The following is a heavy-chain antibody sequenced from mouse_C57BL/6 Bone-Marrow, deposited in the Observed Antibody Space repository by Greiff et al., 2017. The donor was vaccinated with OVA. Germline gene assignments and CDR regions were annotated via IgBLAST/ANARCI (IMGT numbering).Heavy chain of an antibody. D-gene: IGHD2-2*01. CDR1: GFTFSDYG. CDR2: ISNLAYSI. Sequence: EVKVVESGGGLVQPGGSLKLSCAASGFTFSDYGMAWVRQAPRKGPEWVAFISNLAYSIYYADTVTGRFTISRENAKNTLYLEMSSLRSEDTAMYYCARRGGYDRGYYFDYWGQGTTLTVSS. J-gene: IGHJ2*01. CDR3: ARRGGYDRGYYFDY. V-gene: IGHV5-15*01.